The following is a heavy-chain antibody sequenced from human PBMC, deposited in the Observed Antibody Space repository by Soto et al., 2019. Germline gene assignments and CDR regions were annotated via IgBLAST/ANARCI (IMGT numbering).Heavy chain of an antibody. J-gene: IGHJ4*01. D-gene: IGHD3-3*01. CDR3: AKVVREYDSWSGYSGFDY. CDR2: ISGSGGST. V-gene: IGHV3-23*01. CDR1: GFTFSSYA. Sequence: GGSLRLSCAASGFTFSSYAMSWVRQAPGKGLEWVSAISGSGGSTYYADSVKGRFTISRDNSKNTLYLQMNSLRAEDTAVYYCAKVVREYDSWSGYSGFDYWRHGTLVTVSS.